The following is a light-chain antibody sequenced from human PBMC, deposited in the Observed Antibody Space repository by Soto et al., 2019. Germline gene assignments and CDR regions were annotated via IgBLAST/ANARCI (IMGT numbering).Light chain of an antibody. CDR2: GAS. CDR3: QEYGSSRT. CDR1: QSVSSSF. Sequence: EIVLTQSPGTLSLSPGERATVSCRASQSVSSSFLAWYQQRPGQAPRLLIYGASSRATGIPDRFSGSGSGTDFPLTFSRLEPVDFAVYYCQEYGSSRTFGQGTKVDIK. J-gene: IGKJ1*01. V-gene: IGKV3-20*01.